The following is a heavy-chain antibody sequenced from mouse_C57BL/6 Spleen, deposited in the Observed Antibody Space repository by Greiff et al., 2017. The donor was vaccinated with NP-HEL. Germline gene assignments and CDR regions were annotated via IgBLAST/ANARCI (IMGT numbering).Heavy chain of an antibody. CDR1: GYTFTDHT. V-gene: IGHV1-78*01. CDR3: ARGDDYVDGVMDY. CDR2: IYPRDGST. Sequence: VQLQQSDAELVKPGASVKISCKVSGYTFTDHTIHWMKQRPEQGLEWIGYIYPRDGSTKYNEKFKGKATLTADKSSSTAYMQLNSLRSEDSAVYFCARGDDYVDGVMDYWGQGTSVTVSS. D-gene: IGHD2-4*01. J-gene: IGHJ4*01.